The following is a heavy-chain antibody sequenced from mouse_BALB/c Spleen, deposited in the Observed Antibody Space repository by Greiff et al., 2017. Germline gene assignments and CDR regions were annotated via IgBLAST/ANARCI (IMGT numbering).Heavy chain of an antibody. CDR1: GFSLTGYG. CDR3: AIEYYGSSSYWYFDV. V-gene: IGHV2-6-7*01. CDR2: IWGDGST. J-gene: IGHJ1*01. Sequence: VQVVESGPGLVAPSQSLSITCTVSGFSLTGYGVNWVRQPPGKGLEWLGMIWGDGSTDYNSALKSRLSISKDNSKSQVFLKMNSLQTDDTARYYCAIEYYGSSSYWYFDVWGAGTTVTVSS. D-gene: IGHD1-1*01.